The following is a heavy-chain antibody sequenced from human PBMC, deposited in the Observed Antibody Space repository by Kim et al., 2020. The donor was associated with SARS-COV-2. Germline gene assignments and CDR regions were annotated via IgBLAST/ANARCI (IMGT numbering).Heavy chain of an antibody. V-gene: IGHV4-34*01. D-gene: IGHD3-22*01. J-gene: IGHJ6*02. CDR3: ARAYTPVVVITKTRYGMDV. CDR2: INHSGST. CDR1: GGSFSGYY. Sequence: SETLSLTCAVYGGSFSGYYWSWIRQPPGKGLEWIGEINHSGSTNYNPSLKSRVTISVDTSKNQFSLKLSSVTAADTAVYYCARAYTPVVVITKTRYGMDVWGQGTTVTVSS.